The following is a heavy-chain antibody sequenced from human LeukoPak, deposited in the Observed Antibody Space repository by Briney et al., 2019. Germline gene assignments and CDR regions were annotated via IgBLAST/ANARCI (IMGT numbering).Heavy chain of an antibody. Sequence: SETLSLTCAVYGGSFSGYYWSWIRQPPGKGLEWIGEINHSGSTNYNPSLKSRVTISVDTSKNQFSLKLSSVTAAETAVYYCAGKGSSGAQEFDYWGQGTLVTVSS. J-gene: IGHJ4*02. V-gene: IGHV4-34*01. CDR1: GGSFSGYY. CDR3: AGKGSSGAQEFDY. D-gene: IGHD2-15*01. CDR2: INHSGST.